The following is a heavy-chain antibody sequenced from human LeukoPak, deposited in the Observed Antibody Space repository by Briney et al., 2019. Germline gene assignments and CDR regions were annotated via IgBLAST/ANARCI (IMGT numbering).Heavy chain of an antibody. CDR2: IHYSGST. V-gene: IGHV4-59*01. Sequence: PSETLSLTCSISDGSISSYYWNWIRQSPGKGLEWIGHIHYSGSTHYNPSLQSRVSISIDTSKNHFSLKLRSLTAVDTAVYYCARWGHFDTSGYFVVDYWGQGTLVTVSS. D-gene: IGHD3-22*01. CDR3: ARWGHFDTSGYFVVDY. CDR1: DGSISSYY. J-gene: IGHJ4*02.